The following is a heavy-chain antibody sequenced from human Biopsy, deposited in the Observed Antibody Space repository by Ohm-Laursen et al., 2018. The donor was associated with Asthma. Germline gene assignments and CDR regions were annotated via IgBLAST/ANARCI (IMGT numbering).Heavy chain of an antibody. D-gene: IGHD4-17*01. J-gene: IGHJ5*02. CDR2: IYYSGST. Sequence: SQTLSLTWTGSGGSINIGDYYWSWSRQHPVKGLEWIGHIYYSGSTYYNPSLKSRVSISLDTSKNQFSLSLTSVTAADTAVYYCARTTYGHDGFDPWGQGTLVTVSS. CDR1: GGSINIGDYY. V-gene: IGHV4-31*02. CDR3: ARTTYGHDGFDP.